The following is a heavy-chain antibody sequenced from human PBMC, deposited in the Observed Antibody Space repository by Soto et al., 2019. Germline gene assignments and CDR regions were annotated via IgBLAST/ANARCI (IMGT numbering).Heavy chain of an antibody. D-gene: IGHD4-17*01. CDR3: TRALTVTTVFDY. CDR2: IYSGGTT. Sequence: EVQLVETGGGLIQPGGSLRLSCAASGFIVSRNYMSWVRQAPGKGLEWVSVIYSGGTTYYADSVKGRFTISRDNSKNTLYLQLNSLRAEDTAVYYCTRALTVTTVFDYWGQGTLVTVSS. CDR1: GFIVSRNY. J-gene: IGHJ4*02. V-gene: IGHV3-53*02.